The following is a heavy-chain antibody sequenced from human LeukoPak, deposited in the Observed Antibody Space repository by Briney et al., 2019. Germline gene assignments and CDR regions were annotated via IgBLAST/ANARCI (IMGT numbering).Heavy chain of an antibody. CDR2: INTDGRSA. D-gene: IGHD3-16*01. CDR1: GFTFSRYW. Sequence: GGSLRLSCAASGFTFSRYWMHWVRHAPGKGLEWVSRINTDGRSARYEVSVKGRFTISSDNAKNTLELQMNSLRAGDTAVYFCARDVWGDRDGYFDSWGQGTLVTVSS. CDR3: ARDVWGDRDGYFDS. V-gene: IGHV3-74*01. J-gene: IGHJ4*02.